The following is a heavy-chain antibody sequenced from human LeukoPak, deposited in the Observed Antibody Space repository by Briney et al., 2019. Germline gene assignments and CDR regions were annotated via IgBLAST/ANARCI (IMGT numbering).Heavy chain of an antibody. D-gene: IGHD6-19*01. Sequence: ASVKVSCKASGYTFTGYYMHWVRQAPGQGLEWMGWINPNSGGTNYAQKFQGRVTMTRDTSISTAYMELSRLRSDDTAVYYCASDSGGCFSYYFDSGGQEPLVTVSS. J-gene: IGHJ4*02. CDR3: ASDSGGCFSYYFDS. CDR1: GYTFTGYY. CDR2: INPNSGGT. V-gene: IGHV1-2*02.